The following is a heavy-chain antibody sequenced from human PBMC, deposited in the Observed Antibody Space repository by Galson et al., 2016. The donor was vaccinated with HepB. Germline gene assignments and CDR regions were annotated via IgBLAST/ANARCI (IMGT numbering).Heavy chain of an antibody. D-gene: IGHD6-13*01. V-gene: IGHV1-69*13. Sequence: SVKVSCKASGGTFSSYVFNWVRQAPGQGLEWMGGIIPIFGTTHYAQKFQGRVTITADESTSTAYMELRSLKSEDTAVYYCVVEQQLSQGSWGQGTLVTVSS. CDR1: GGTFSSYV. J-gene: IGHJ5*02. CDR3: VVEQQLSQGS. CDR2: IIPIFGTT.